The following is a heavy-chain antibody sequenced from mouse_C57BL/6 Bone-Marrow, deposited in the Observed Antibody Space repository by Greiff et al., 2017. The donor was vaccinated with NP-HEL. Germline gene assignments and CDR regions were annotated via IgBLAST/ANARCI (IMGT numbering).Heavy chain of an antibody. CDR3: ARSPDGYYFMDY. V-gene: IGHV1-80*01. CDR2: IYPGDGDT. D-gene: IGHD2-3*01. Sequence: QVQLQQSGAELVKPGASVKISCKASGYAFSSYWMNWVKQRPGKGLAWIGQIYPGDGDTNYNGKFKGKATLTADKSSSTAYMQLSSLTSEDSAVYFCARSPDGYYFMDYWGQGTSVTVSS. CDR1: GYAFSSYW. J-gene: IGHJ4*01.